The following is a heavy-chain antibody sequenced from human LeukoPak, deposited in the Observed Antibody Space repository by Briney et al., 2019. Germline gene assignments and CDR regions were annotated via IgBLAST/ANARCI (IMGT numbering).Heavy chain of an antibody. V-gene: IGHV4-31*03. J-gene: IGHJ6*02. D-gene: IGHD5-12*01. CDR3: ARDYSGYGLFYGMDV. CDR2: IYYSGST. Sequence: SETLSLTCTVSGGSISSGGYYWSWIRQHPGKGLEWIGYIYYSGSTYYNPSLKSRVTISVDTSKNQFSLKLSSVTAADTAVYYCARDYSGYGLFYGMDVWGQGTTVTVSS. CDR1: GGSISSGGYY.